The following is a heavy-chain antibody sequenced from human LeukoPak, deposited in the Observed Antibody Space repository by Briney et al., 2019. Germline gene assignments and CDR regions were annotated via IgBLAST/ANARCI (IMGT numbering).Heavy chain of an antibody. CDR3: ARERWMSASDY. CDR1: GFTFSDYY. D-gene: IGHD4-23*01. J-gene: IGHJ4*02. Sequence: GGSLRLSCAASGFTFSDYYMSWIRQAPGKGLEWVSSISSSSSYIYYADSVKGRFTISRDNAKNSLYLQMNSLRAEDTAVYYCARERWMSASDYWGQGTLVTVSS. CDR2: ISSSSSYI. V-gene: IGHV3-11*06.